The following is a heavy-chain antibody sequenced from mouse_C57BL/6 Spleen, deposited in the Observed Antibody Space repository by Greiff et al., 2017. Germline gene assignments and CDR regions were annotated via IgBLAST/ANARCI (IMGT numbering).Heavy chain of an antibody. V-gene: IGHV2-5*01. J-gene: IGHJ2*01. Sequence: VQLQQSGPGLVQPSQSLSITCTVSGFSLTSYGVHWVRQSPGKGLEWLGVIWRGGSTDYNAAFMSRLSITKDNSKSQVFFTMNSLLADDPAIYYGAKTHYGNSWGYFDYWGQGTTLTVSS. CDR1: GFSLTSYG. CDR2: IWRGGST. D-gene: IGHD1-1*01. CDR3: AKTHYGNSWGYFDY.